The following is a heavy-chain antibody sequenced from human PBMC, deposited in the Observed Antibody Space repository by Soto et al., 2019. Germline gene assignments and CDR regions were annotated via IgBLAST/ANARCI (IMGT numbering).Heavy chain of an antibody. V-gene: IGHV3-64*01. D-gene: IGHD6-6*01. J-gene: IGHJ6*03. CDR2: ISSNGVGT. Sequence: EVQLAESGGGLAQPGGSLRLSCAASGFTLSGYAMDWVGQAPGKGLEYVSGISSNGVGTYYANSVQGRFTISRDNSKNTVYLQTGSLRPEDMAVYYCARRARPDFYYMDVWGKGTTVTVS. CDR1: GFTLSGYA. CDR3: ARRARPDFYYMDV.